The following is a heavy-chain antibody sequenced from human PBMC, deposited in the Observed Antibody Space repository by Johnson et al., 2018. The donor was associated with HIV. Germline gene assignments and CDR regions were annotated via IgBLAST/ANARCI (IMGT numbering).Heavy chain of an antibody. Sequence: VQLVESGGGLVQPGGSLRLSCAASGFTVSSNYMSWVCQAPGKGLESVSVVYSGGTTHYADSVKGRSTISRDNSKNTLYLQMNSLRAEDTAVYYCTRRSPYDAFDIWGQGTMVTVSS. CDR3: TRRSPYDAFDI. CDR1: GFTVSSNY. J-gene: IGHJ3*02. V-gene: IGHV3-66*02. CDR2: VYSGGTT.